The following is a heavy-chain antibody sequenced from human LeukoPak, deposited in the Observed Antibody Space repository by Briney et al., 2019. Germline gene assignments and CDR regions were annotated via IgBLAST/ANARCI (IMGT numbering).Heavy chain of an antibody. CDR3: ASGPVAARVY. CDR1: GFTFSSYA. D-gene: IGHD2-15*01. CDR2: ISGSGGST. J-gene: IGHJ4*02. Sequence: GGSLRLSCAASGFTFSSYAMSWVRQAPGKGLEWVSAISGSGGSTYYADSVRGRFTISRDNSKNTLYLQMNSLRAEDTAVYYCASGPVAARVYWGQGTLVTVSS. V-gene: IGHV3-23*01.